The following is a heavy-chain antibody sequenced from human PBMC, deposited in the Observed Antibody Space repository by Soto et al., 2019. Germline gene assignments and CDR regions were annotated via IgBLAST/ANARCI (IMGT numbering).Heavy chain of an antibody. D-gene: IGHD6-25*01. CDR2: IYYSGST. Sequence: PSETLSLTCTVSGGSISSGGYYWSWIRQHPGKGLEWIGYIYYSGSTNYNPSLKSRVTISVDTSKNQFSLKLSSVTAADTAVYYCARHHRSFGGSVDHWGQGTLVTVSS. J-gene: IGHJ4*02. CDR3: ARHHRSFGGSVDH. V-gene: IGHV4-61*08. CDR1: GGSISSGGYY.